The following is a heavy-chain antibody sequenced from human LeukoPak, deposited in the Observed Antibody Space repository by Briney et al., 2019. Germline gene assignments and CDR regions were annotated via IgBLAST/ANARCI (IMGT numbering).Heavy chain of an antibody. J-gene: IGHJ4*02. CDR1: GGSFSGYY. V-gene: IGHV4-34*01. CDR3: ARGQGGYFPDY. Sequence: PSETLSLTCAAYGGSFSGYYWSWIRQPPGKGPEWIGEINHSGSTNYNPSLKSRVTISVDTSKNQFSLKLSSVTAADTAVYYCARGQGGYFPDYWGQGTLVTVSS. D-gene: IGHD2/OR15-2a*01. CDR2: INHSGST.